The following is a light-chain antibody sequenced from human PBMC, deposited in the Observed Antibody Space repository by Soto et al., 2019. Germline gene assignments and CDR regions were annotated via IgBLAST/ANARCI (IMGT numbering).Light chain of an antibody. Sequence: NFMLTQPHSVSESPGKTVTIACTRSSGSIASNYVQWYQQRPGSSPATLIYEDNQKPSGVPDRFSGSIDTSSNSASLTISGLKTEDEADYYCQSYDSSNQVFGTGTKVTVL. CDR2: EDN. CDR1: SGSIASNY. CDR3: QSYDSSNQV. J-gene: IGLJ1*01. V-gene: IGLV6-57*01.